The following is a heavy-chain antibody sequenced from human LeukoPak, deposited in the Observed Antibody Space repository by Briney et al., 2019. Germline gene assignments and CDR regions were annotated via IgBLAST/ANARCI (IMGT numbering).Heavy chain of an antibody. V-gene: IGHV4-39*07. Sequence: SETLSLTCTVSGDSISSSNSYWGWIRQPPGKGLEWIGSIYTSGSTNYNPSLKSRVTISVDTSKNQFSLKLSSVTAADTAVYYCARGGGGSSGWYFDYFDYWGQGTLVTVSS. D-gene: IGHD6-19*01. CDR2: IYTSGST. J-gene: IGHJ4*02. CDR3: ARGGGGSSGWYFDYFDY. CDR1: GDSISSSNSY.